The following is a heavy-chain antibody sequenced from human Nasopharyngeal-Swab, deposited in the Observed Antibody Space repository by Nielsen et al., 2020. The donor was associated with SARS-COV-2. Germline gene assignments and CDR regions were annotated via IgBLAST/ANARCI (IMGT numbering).Heavy chain of an antibody. CDR1: GFTFSSYA. D-gene: IGHD3-22*01. CDR2: ISGSGGST. Sequence: GESLKISCAASGFTFSSYAMSWVRQAPGKGLEWVSAISGSGGSTYYADSVKGRLTISRDNSKNTLYLQMNSLRAEDTAVYYCAKDPGYDSSGYYYWASLMDYWGQGTLVTVSS. J-gene: IGHJ4*02. V-gene: IGHV3-23*01. CDR3: AKDPGYDSSGYYYWASLMDY.